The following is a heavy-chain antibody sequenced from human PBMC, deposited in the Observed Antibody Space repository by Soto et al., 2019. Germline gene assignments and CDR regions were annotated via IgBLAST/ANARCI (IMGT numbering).Heavy chain of an antibody. V-gene: IGHV3-21*01. CDR2: ISSSSSYI. J-gene: IGHJ5*02. Sequence: PXVSLLLSFAASGFTFSSYSMNWVRQAPGKGLEWVSSISSSSSYIYYADSVKGRFTISRNNAKNSLYLQMNSLRAEDTAVYYCARDSGYSYGPHGNWFDPWGQGTLVTVS. D-gene: IGHD5-18*01. CDR1: GFTFSSYS. CDR3: ARDSGYSYGPHGNWFDP.